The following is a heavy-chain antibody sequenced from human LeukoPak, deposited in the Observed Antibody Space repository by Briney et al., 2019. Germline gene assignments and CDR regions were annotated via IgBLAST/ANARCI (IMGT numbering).Heavy chain of an antibody. D-gene: IGHD2-21*01. J-gene: IGHJ4*02. Sequence: SETLSLTCAVSGYSISSGYYWGWIRQPPGKGLEWIGSIYHSGSTYYNPSFKSRVTISVDTSKNQFSLKLSSVTAADTAVYYCARFYRGGSYSDYWGQGTLVTVSS. CDR2: IYHSGST. CDR3: ARFYRGGSYSDY. V-gene: IGHV4-38-2*01. CDR1: GYSISSGYY.